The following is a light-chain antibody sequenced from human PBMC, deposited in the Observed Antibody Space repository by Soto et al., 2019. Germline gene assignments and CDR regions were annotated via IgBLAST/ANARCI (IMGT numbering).Light chain of an antibody. CDR2: DAS. V-gene: IGKV3-11*01. Sequence: ETVLTQSPATLSLSPGERATLSCRASQSVSSYLAWYQQKPGQAPRLLIYDASNRATDIPARFSGSGSGTDFTLTISSLEPEDFAVYYCQQRSNCPLTFGGGTKVEIK. CDR1: QSVSSY. CDR3: QQRSNCPLT. J-gene: IGKJ4*01.